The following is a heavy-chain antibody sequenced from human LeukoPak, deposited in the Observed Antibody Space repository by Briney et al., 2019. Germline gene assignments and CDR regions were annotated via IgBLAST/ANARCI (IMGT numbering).Heavy chain of an antibody. J-gene: IGHJ6*03. V-gene: IGHV7-4-1*02. CDR2: INTNTGNP. CDR3: AFYGSGSQSFYYMDV. D-gene: IGHD3-10*01. Sequence: ASVKVSCKPSGYTFTSYAMNWVRQAPGQGLEWMGWINTNTGNPTYAQGFTGRFVFSLDTSASTAYLQISSLKAEDTAVYYCAFYGSGSQSFYYMDVWGKGTTVTVSS. CDR1: GYTFTSYA.